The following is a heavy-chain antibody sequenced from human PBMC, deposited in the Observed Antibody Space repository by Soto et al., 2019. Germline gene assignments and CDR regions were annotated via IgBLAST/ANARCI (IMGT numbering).Heavy chain of an antibody. CDR1: GFTFSSYA. Sequence: QVQLVESGGGVVQPGRSLRLSCAASGFTFSSYAMHWVRQAPGKGLEWVAVISYDGSNKYYADSVKGRFTISRDNSKNTLYLQMNSLRAEDTAVYYCASPLSGVETNNWFAPWGQGTLVTVSS. D-gene: IGHD2-8*01. CDR3: ASPLSGVETNNWFAP. CDR2: ISYDGSNK. V-gene: IGHV3-30-3*01. J-gene: IGHJ5*02.